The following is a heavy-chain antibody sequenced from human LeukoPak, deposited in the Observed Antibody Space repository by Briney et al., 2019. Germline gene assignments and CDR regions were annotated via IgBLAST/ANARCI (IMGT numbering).Heavy chain of an antibody. D-gene: IGHD1-26*01. Sequence: GESLKISCKGSGYSFNTYWIGWVRQMPGKGLEWMGIIYPGDSDTKYSPSFQGQVTISADKSISTAYLQWSSLKASDTAMYYCARPSGSYYDNAFDIWGQGTMVTVSS. CDR1: GYSFNTYW. V-gene: IGHV5-51*01. CDR2: IYPGDSDT. CDR3: ARPSGSYYDNAFDI. J-gene: IGHJ3*02.